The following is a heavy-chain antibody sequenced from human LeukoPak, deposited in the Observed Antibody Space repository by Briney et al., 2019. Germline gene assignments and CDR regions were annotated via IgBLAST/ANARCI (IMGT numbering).Heavy chain of an antibody. CDR3: ARDQDWNDRGGLDY. CDR2: ISGSGGST. V-gene: IGHV3-23*01. Sequence: TGGSLKLSCEGSGYTFITFNTYAMSWVRQAPGKGLEWVSAISGSGGSTYYADSVKGRFTISRDNSKNTLYLQMNSLRAEDTAVYYCARDQDWNDRGGLDYWGQGTLVTVSS. J-gene: IGHJ4*02. D-gene: IGHD1-1*01. CDR1: GYTFITFNTYA.